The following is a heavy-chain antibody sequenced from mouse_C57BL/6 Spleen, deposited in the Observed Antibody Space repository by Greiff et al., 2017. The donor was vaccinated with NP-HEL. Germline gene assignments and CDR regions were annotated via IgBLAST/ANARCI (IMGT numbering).Heavy chain of an antibody. Sequence: EVNVVESEGGLVQPGSSMKLSCTASGFTFSDYYLAWVRQVPEKGLEWVANINYDGSSTYYLDSLKSRFIISRDNAKNILYLQMSSLKSEDTATYYCARGVWGDYWGQGTSVTVSS. V-gene: IGHV5-16*01. J-gene: IGHJ4*01. CDR1: GFTFSDYY. CDR2: INYDGSST. D-gene: IGHD2-10*02. CDR3: ARGVWGDY.